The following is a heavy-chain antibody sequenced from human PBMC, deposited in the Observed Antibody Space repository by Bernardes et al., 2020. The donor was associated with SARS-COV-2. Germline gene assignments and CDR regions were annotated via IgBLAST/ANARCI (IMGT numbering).Heavy chain of an antibody. CDR1: GGSISSYY. J-gene: IGHJ6*02. V-gene: IGHV4-59*01. D-gene: IGHD3-10*01. Sequence: SETLSLTCTVSGGSISSYYWSWIRQPPGKGLEWIGYIYNSGSTNYHPSLKSRVTISLDTSHNQFSLRLTSVIAADTAVYYCAGGVQGVIITSPYYYGMDVWGQGTTVTVSS. CDR3: AGGVQGVIITSPYYYGMDV. CDR2: IYNSGST.